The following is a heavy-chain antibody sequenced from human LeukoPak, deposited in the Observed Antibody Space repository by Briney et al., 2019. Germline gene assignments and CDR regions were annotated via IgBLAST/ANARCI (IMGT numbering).Heavy chain of an antibody. CDR3: ARDGIAAAGFGY. CDR2: IIPIFGTA. D-gene: IGHD6-13*01. CDR1: GGTFSSYA. J-gene: IGHJ4*02. Sequence: GSSVKVSCKASGGTFSSYATSWVRQAPGQGLEWMGRIIPIFGTANYAQKFQGRVTITTDESTSTACMELSSLRSEDTAVYYCARDGIAAAGFGYWGQGTLVTVSS. V-gene: IGHV1-69*05.